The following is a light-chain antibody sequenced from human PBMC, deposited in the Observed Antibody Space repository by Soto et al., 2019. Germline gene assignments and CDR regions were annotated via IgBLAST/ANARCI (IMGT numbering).Light chain of an antibody. Sequence: QSVLTQPPSVSAAPGQRVTISCSGSTSNIENNFVSWYRQFPGIAPHLLISDNYRRPSGIPARFSGSKSGTSATLDITGLQTGDEADYYCVSWDNSLYAVVFGGGTQLTVL. CDR2: DNY. CDR3: VSWDNSLYAVV. J-gene: IGLJ7*01. CDR1: TSNIENNF. V-gene: IGLV1-51*01.